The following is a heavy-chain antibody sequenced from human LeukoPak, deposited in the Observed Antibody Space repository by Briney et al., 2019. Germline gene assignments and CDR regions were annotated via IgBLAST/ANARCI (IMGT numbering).Heavy chain of an antibody. CDR2: IIPIFGTA. CDR1: GGTFSSYA. J-gene: IGHJ4*02. V-gene: IGHV1-69*05. CDR3: ARANEITYYYDSSGYYSDRFDY. D-gene: IGHD3-22*01. Sequence: SVKVSCKASGGTFSSYAISWVRQAPGQGLEWMGRIIPIFGTANYAQKFQGRVTITTDESTSTAYMELSSLRSEDTAVYYCARANEITYYYDSSGYYSDRFDYWGQGTLVTASS.